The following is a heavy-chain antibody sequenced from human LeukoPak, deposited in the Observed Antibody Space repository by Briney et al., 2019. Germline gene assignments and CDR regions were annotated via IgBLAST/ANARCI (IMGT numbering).Heavy chain of an antibody. V-gene: IGHV5-51*01. CDR1: GYSFTNYW. D-gene: IGHD3-22*01. J-gene: IGHJ3*02. CDR2: IYPGDSDT. CDR3: ARKGYYYDSSGYYHSAFDI. Sequence: GESLKISCKGSGYSFTNYWIGWVRQMPGKGLEWMGIIYPGDSDTRYSPSFQGQVTISADKSISTAYLQWSSLKASDTAMYYCARKGYYYDSSGYYHSAFDIWGQGTMVTVSS.